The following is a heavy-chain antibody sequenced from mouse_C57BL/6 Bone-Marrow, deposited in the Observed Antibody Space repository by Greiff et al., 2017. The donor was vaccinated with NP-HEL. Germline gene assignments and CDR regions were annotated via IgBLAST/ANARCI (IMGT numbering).Heavy chain of an antibody. J-gene: IGHJ2*01. CDR2: IYPRSGNT. CDR3: ARWYYGSVY. CDR1: GYTFTSYG. V-gene: IGHV1-81*01. Sequence: VQLVESGAELARPGASVKLSCKASGYTFTSYGISWVKQRTGQGLEWIGEIYPRSGNTYYNEKFKGKATLTADKSSSTAYMELRSLTSEDSAVYFCARWYYGSVYWGQGTTLTVSS. D-gene: IGHD1-1*01.